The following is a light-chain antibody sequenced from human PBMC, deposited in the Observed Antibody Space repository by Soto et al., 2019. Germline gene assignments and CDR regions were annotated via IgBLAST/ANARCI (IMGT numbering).Light chain of an antibody. V-gene: IGKV3D-15*01. J-gene: IGKJ5*01. Sequence: EIVLTQSPATLSLSPGERATLSCRASQRVSTYLAWYQQKPGQAPRLLIYDASTRATGIPARFSGSGSGTEFTLTISSLQSEDFAVYYCQQYDNWPITFGQGTRLEIK. CDR2: DAS. CDR1: QRVSTY. CDR3: QQYDNWPIT.